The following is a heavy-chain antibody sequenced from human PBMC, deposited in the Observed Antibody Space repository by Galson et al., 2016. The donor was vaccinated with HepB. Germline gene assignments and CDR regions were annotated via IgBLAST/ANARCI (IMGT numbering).Heavy chain of an antibody. Sequence: SVKVSCKASGGTFSSYAMNWARQDPGRGLEWMGGIIPVFGTANYAQKVQGRVTIISDESTITAYMEMSGLRAEDTAIFYCASNHRHQHDYGIDVWGQGTTVTVSS. CDR1: GGTFSSYA. D-gene: IGHD2-2*01. J-gene: IGHJ6*02. V-gene: IGHV1-69*13. CDR2: IIPVFGTA. CDR3: ASNHRHQHDYGIDV.